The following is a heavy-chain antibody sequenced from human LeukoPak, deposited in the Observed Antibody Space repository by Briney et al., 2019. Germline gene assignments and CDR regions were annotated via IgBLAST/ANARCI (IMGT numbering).Heavy chain of an antibody. J-gene: IGHJ4*02. CDR2: ISGHNGDT. CDR3: AAGTTVTNFVNY. CDR1: GYSFSGYG. D-gene: IGHD4-17*01. V-gene: IGHV1-18*01. Sequence: ASVKVSCKSSGYSFSGYGISWVRQAPGQGLEWVGWISGHNGDTKYAQRVQDRVTMTTDTSTNTAYMELSSLRSEDTAVYYCAAGTTVTNFVNYWGQGTLVTVSS.